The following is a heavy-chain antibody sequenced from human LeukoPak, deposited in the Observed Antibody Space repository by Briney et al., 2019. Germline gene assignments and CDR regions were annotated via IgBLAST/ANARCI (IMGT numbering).Heavy chain of an antibody. CDR1: GGSFSGYY. CDR3: ARLANYFDY. V-gene: IGHV4-34*01. J-gene: IGHJ4*02. CDR2: INHSGST. Sequence: SETLSLTCAVYGGSFSGYYWSWIRQPPGKGLEWIGEINHSGSTNYNPSLKSRVTISVDTSKNQSSLKLSSVTAADTAVYYCARLANYFDYWGQGTLVTVSS.